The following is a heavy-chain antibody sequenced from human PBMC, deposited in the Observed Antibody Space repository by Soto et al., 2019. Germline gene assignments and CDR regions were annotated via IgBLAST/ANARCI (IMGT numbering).Heavy chain of an antibody. J-gene: IGHJ3*02. D-gene: IGHD7-27*01. V-gene: IGHV3-30*18. CDR2: ISYDGSNK. CDR1: GFTFSSYG. Sequence: QVQLVESGGGVVQPGRSLRLSCAASGFTFSSYGMHWVRQAPGKGLEWVAVISYDGSNKYYADSVKGRFTISRDNSKNTLYLQMNSLRAEDTAVDYCAKDLGHGGRGAFDIWGQGTMVTVSS. CDR3: AKDLGHGGRGAFDI.